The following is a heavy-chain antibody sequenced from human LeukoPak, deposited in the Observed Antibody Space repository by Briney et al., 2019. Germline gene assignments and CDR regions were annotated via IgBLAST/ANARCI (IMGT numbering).Heavy chain of an antibody. CDR3: ASSHDSSGND. J-gene: IGHJ4*02. CDR1: GISFSSYW. CDR2: IKYDGTHK. Sequence: GGSLRLSCVASGISFSSYWMAWVRQAPGKGLEWVANIKYDGTHKFYADSVKGRFTISRDNAKNSLFLEMNSLRADGTAVYFCASSHDSSGNDWGQGTLVTVSS. D-gene: IGHD3-22*01. V-gene: IGHV3-7*01.